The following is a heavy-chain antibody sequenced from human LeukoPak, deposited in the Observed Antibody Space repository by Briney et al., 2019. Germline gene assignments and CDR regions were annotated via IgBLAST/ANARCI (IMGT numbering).Heavy chain of an antibody. Sequence: ASVKVSCKASGYIFTNYYMHWVRQAPGQGLEWMGIINPSGGSTSYAQKFQGRVTMTTDSPTSTVYLELSSLRSEDTAMYYCARGRSSGWYPLDYWGQGTLVTVSS. D-gene: IGHD6-13*01. J-gene: IGHJ4*02. CDR1: GYIFTNYY. CDR2: INPSGGST. CDR3: ARGRSSGWYPLDY. V-gene: IGHV1-46*01.